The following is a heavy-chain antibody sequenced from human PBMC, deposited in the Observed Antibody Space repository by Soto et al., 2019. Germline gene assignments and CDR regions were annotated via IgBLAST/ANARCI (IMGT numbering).Heavy chain of an antibody. D-gene: IGHD4-17*01. CDR3: AHTGHGVRTVANWFDP. V-gene: IGHV2-5*02. J-gene: IGHJ5*02. CDR1: GFSLSTSGVG. Sequence: ESGPTLVNPTQTLTLTCTFSGFSLSTSGVGVGWIRQPPGKALEWLALIYWDDDKRYSPSLKSRLTITKDTSKNQVVLTITNMDPVDTATYYCAHTGHGVRTVANWFDPWGQGTLVTVSS. CDR2: IYWDDDK.